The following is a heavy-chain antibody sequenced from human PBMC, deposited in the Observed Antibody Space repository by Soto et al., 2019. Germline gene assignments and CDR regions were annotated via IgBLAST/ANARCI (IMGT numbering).Heavy chain of an antibody. D-gene: IGHD2-8*01. CDR3: ATDQCTNGVCYPYYFYGMDV. V-gene: IGHV3-23*01. CDR2: LSGSGTST. CDR1: GFSFVSYA. J-gene: IGHJ6*02. Sequence: PGGSLRLSCAASGFSFVSYAMNWVRQAPGKGLEWVSGLSGSGTSTYYADSVKGRFTISRDNSKNTLYLQMRSLRAEDTAVYYCATDQCTNGVCYPYYFYGMDVWGQGTTVTVSS.